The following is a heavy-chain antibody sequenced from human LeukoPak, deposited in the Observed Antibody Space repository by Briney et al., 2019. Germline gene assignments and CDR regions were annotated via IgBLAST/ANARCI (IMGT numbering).Heavy chain of an antibody. CDR2: INHSGST. CDR1: GGSFSGYY. Sequence: PSETLSLTCAVYGGSFSGYYWSWIRQPPGKGLEWIGEINHSGSTNYNPSLKSRVTISVDTSKNQFSLKLSSVTAADTAVYHCARAITMVRGVITPNPVFDYWGQGTLVTVSS. CDR3: ARAITMVRGVITPNPVFDY. V-gene: IGHV4-34*01. J-gene: IGHJ4*02. D-gene: IGHD3-10*01.